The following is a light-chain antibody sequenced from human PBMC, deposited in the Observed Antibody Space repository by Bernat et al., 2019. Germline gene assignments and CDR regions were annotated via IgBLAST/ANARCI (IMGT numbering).Light chain of an antibody. V-gene: IGLV3-25*03. CDR1: ALPKEY. CDR2: KDT. Sequence: SYELTQPPSVSVSPGQTASITCSRDALPKEYTYWYQQRPGHAPVLVILKDTERPSGIPERFSGSSSGTKVTLTISGVQAEDEADYYCQSADSSGTSWVFGGGTKLTVL. CDR3: QSADSSGTSWV. J-gene: IGLJ3*02.